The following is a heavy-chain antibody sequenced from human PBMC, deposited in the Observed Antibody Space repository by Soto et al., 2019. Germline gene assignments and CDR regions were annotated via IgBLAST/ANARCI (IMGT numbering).Heavy chain of an antibody. CDR1: GYSFTSYG. Sequence: QVQLVQSGGEVKKPGASVKVSCKASGYSFTSYGISWMRQAPGQGLEWMGWISVYNGNTNYGQLIQGRGTMTTDTXXNTANKELRRLRSDETAIYYCARVAYSRSGDAFYLWGQGTMV. CDR3: ARVAYSRSGDAFYL. V-gene: IGHV1-18*01. D-gene: IGHD6-13*01. J-gene: IGHJ3*01. CDR2: ISVYNGNT.